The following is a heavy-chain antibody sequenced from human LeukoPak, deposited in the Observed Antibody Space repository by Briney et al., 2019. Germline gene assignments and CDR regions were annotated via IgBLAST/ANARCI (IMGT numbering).Heavy chain of an antibody. J-gene: IGHJ4*02. CDR3: ARDIAVAEDYFDY. Sequence: PGGSLRLSRAASGFTFSSYAMHWVRQAPGKGLEWVAVISYDGSNKYYADSVKGRFTISRDNSKNTLYLQMNSLRAEDTAVYYCARDIAVAEDYFDYWGQGTLVTVSS. D-gene: IGHD6-19*01. CDR1: GFTFSSYA. V-gene: IGHV3-30*04. CDR2: ISYDGSNK.